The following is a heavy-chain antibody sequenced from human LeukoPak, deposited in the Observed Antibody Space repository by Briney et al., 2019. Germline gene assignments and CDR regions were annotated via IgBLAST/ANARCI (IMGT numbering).Heavy chain of an antibody. D-gene: IGHD4-17*01. J-gene: IGHJ4*02. CDR1: GFTFSSYG. CDR2: ISYDGSNK. CDR3: AKPRLIYGDYGPFDY. Sequence: PGGSLRLSCAASGFTFSSYGTHWVRQAPGKGLEWVAVISYDGSNKYYADSVKGRFTISRDNSKNTLYLQMNSLRAEDTAVYYCAKPRLIYGDYGPFDYWGQGTLVTVSA. V-gene: IGHV3-30*18.